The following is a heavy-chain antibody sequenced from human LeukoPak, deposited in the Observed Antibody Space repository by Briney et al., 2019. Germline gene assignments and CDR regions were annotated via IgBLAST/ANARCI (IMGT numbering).Heavy chain of an antibody. J-gene: IGHJ5*02. Sequence: SETLSLTCTVSGASISSHYWTWIRQPPGKGLEWIGYFYSSGSTNYKYSLKSRVTISADTSKNQLSLKLSSLTAADTAVYYCARVNPVTTMEDRFDPWGQGSLVTVSS. V-gene: IGHV4-59*11. CDR3: ARVNPVTTMEDRFDP. D-gene: IGHD4-17*01. CDR2: FYSSGST. CDR1: GASISSHY.